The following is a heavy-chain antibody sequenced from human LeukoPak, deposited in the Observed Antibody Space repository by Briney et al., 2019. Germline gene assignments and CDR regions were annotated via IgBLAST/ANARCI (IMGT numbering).Heavy chain of an antibody. CDR1: GFTLSNYD. CDR3: SRDRGGGDIYFDY. V-gene: IGHV3-48*03. J-gene: IGHJ4*02. Sequence: PGGSLRLSCAASGFTLSNYDMNWVRQAPGKGLEWISYISSSGLTIYYADSVKGRFTISRDNAKNSLYLQMSSLGAEDTAIYYCSRDRGGGDIYFDYWGQGTLVTVSS. CDR2: ISSSGLTI. D-gene: IGHD2-21*02.